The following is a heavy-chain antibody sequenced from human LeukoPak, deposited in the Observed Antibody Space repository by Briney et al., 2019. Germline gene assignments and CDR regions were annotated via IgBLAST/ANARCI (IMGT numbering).Heavy chain of an antibody. CDR3: AKSIPTIAVAVSTRQ. V-gene: IGHV3-30*02. J-gene: IGHJ4*02. CDR2: IRDDGSNQ. CDR1: GFTFSSYG. D-gene: IGHD6-19*01. Sequence: QAGGSLRLSCAASGFTFSSYGMHWVRQAPGKGLEWVTFIRDDGSNQYYADSVKGRFTISRDNSKNTLYLQMNSLRAEDTAVYYCAKSIPTIAVAVSTRQWGQGTLVTVSS.